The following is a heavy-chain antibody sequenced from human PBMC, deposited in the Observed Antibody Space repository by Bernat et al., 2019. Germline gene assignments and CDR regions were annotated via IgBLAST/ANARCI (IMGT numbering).Heavy chain of an antibody. J-gene: IGHJ4*02. CDR3: ARGGIDGDPRFDY. CDR1: GGSISSSSYY. D-gene: IGHD4-17*01. V-gene: IGHV4-39*01. CDR2: IYYSGST. Sequence: QLQLQESGPGLVKPSETLSLTCTVSGGSISSSSYYWGWIRQPPGKGLEWIGSIYYSGSTYYNPSLKSRVTISVDTSKNQFTLKLSSVTAADTAVYYCARGGIDGDPRFDYWGQGTLVTVSS.